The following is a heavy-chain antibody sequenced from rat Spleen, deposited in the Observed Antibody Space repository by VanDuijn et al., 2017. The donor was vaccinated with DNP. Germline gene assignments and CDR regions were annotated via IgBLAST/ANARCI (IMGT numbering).Heavy chain of an antibody. CDR3: ARPDY. Sequence: EVQLVESGGGLVQPGRSLKLSCAASGFTFTDYTVAWVRQAPKTGLEWVATISYDGSSTHYRDSVTGRFTISRDNAKSPLYPQLDSLRSEDTATYYCARPDYWGQGVLVTVSS. V-gene: IGHV5-7*01. CDR1: GFTFTDYT. J-gene: IGHJ2*01. CDR2: ISYDGSST.